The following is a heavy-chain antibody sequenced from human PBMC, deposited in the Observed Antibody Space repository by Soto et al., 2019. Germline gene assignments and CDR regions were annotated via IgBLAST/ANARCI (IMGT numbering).Heavy chain of an antibody. D-gene: IGHD6-6*01. CDR3: ARDRSNSPDYFDY. CDR1: GGSINSDAYY. V-gene: IGHV4-30-4*01. J-gene: IGHJ4*02. Sequence: SETLSLTCTVSGGSINSDAYYWSWIRQPPGKGLEWIGHIYYSGRTYYAPSLESRLTISLDMSKNQFSLRLSSVNASDTAAYYCARDRSNSPDYFDYWGQGTLVTVSS. CDR2: IYYSGRT.